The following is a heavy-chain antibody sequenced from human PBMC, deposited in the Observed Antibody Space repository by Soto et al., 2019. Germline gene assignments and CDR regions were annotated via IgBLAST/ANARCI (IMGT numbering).Heavy chain of an antibody. Sequence: ASVKVSCKASGGTFSSYAISWVRQAPGQGLERIGGIIPIFGTANYAQKFQGRVTITADESTSTAYMELSSLRSEDTAVYYCARGRQMYYYDSSGYPRVMDVWGQGTTVTVSS. CDR1: GGTFSSYA. D-gene: IGHD3-22*01. V-gene: IGHV1-69*13. CDR2: IIPIFGTA. J-gene: IGHJ6*02. CDR3: ARGRQMYYYDSSGYPRVMDV.